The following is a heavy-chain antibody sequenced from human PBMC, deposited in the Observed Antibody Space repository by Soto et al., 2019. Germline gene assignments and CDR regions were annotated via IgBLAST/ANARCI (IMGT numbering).Heavy chain of an antibody. CDR2: IIPIFGTA. V-gene: IGHV1-69*12. Sequence: QVQLVQSGAEVKKPGSSVKVSCKASGGTFSSYAISWVRQAPGQGLEWMGGIIPIFGTANYAQKFQGRVTITADESTSTAYMELSSLRSEDTAVYYCARDPAQDNWNYKDDAGYWGQGTLVTVSS. J-gene: IGHJ4*02. CDR1: GGTFSSYA. D-gene: IGHD1-7*01. CDR3: ARDPAQDNWNYKDDAGY.